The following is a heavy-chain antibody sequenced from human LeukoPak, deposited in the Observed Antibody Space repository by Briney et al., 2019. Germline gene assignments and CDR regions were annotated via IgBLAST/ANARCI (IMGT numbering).Heavy chain of an antibody. CDR2: ISYDGSNK. Sequence: GRSLRLSCAASGFTFSSYGMHWVRQAPGKGLEWVAVISYDGSNKYYADSVKGRFTISRDNSKNTLYLQMNSLRAEDTAVYYCAKGRGLEPEYDYWGQGTLVTVSS. CDR1: GFTFSSYG. CDR3: AKGRGLEPEYDY. J-gene: IGHJ4*02. D-gene: IGHD2/OR15-2a*01. V-gene: IGHV3-30*18.